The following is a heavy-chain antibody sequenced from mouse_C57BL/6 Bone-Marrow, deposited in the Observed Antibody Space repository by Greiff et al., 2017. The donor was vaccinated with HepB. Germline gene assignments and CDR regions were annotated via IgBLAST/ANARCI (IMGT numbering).Heavy chain of an antibody. V-gene: IGHV1-50*01. Sequence: VQLQQPGAELVKPGASVKLSCKASGYTFTSYWMQWVKQRPGQGLEWIGEIDRSDSYTNYNQKFKGKATLTVDTSSSTAYMQLSSLTSEDSAVYYCARDDYEEWFAYWGQGTLVTVSA. CDR1: GYTFTSYW. D-gene: IGHD2-4*01. CDR3: ARDDYEEWFAY. CDR2: IDRSDSYT. J-gene: IGHJ3*01.